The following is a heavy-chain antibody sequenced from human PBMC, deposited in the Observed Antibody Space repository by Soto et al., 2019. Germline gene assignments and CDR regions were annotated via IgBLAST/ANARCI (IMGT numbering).Heavy chain of an antibody. CDR3: AKDSLPGIAAAGTVY. J-gene: IGHJ4*02. D-gene: IGHD6-13*01. V-gene: IGHV3-23*01. Sequence: EVQLLESGGGLVQPGGSLRLSCVASGFTFGHYGMSSVRQAPGKGLEWVSVISGSSDYTDYTESVKGRFTISRDNSKNTLYLQMNSLTVDDTALYYCAKDSLPGIAAAGTVYWGQGTLVTVSS. CDR1: GFTFGHYG. CDR2: ISGSSDYT.